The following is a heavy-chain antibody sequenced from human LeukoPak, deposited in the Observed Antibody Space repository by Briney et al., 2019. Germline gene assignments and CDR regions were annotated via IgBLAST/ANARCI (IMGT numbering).Heavy chain of an antibody. V-gene: IGHV3-43*02. J-gene: IGHJ4*02. CDR1: GFXFDDYA. D-gene: IGHD5-24*01. CDR3: AKGMATSFDY. CDR2: SGDGGST. Sequence: GGSLRLSCAASGFXFDDYAMHWVRQAPGKGLEWVSLSGDGGSTYYADSVKGRFTISRDNSKNSLYLQMNSLRTEDTALYYCAKGMATSFDYWGQGTLVTVSS.